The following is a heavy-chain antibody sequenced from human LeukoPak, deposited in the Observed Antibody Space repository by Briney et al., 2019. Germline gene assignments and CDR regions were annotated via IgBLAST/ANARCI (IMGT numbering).Heavy chain of an antibody. V-gene: IGHV1-2*06. CDR1: GYTFTGYY. J-gene: IGHJ4*02. Sequence: GASVKVSCKASGYTFTGYYMHWVRQAPGQGLEWMGRINPNSGGTNYAQKLQGRVTMTTDTSTSTAYMELRSLGSDDTAVYYCARDRSGSYFSLRYYFDYWGQGTLVTVSS. CDR3: ARDRSGSYFSLRYYFDY. D-gene: IGHD1-26*01. CDR2: INPNSGGT.